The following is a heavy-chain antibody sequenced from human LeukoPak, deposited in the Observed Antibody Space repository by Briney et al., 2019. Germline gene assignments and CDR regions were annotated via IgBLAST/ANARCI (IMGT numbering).Heavy chain of an antibody. CDR3: ARDSTPAY. J-gene: IGHJ4*02. D-gene: IGHD2-2*01. CDR1: GGSISSYY. V-gene: IGHV4-59*01. Sequence: PSETLSHTCTVSGGSISSYYWSWIRQPPGKGLEWIGYVYYSGSTNYNPSLKSRVTMSVDTSKNQFSLRLSSVTAADTAVYYCARDSTPAYWGQGTLVTVSS. CDR2: VYYSGST.